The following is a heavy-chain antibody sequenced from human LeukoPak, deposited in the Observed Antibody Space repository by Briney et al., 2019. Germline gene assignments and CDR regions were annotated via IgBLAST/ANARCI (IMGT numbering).Heavy chain of an antibody. J-gene: IGHJ4*02. D-gene: IGHD3-22*01. CDR2: ISGSGGST. Sequence: GGSLRLSCAASGFTFSSYAMSWVRQAPGKGLEWVSAISGSGGSTYYADSVKGRFTISRDNSKNTLYLQMNSLRAEDTAVYYCAKDVYYYDSSGYYREEFDYWGQGTLVTVSS. CDR3: AKDVYYYDSSGYYREEFDY. CDR1: GFTFSSYA. V-gene: IGHV3-23*01.